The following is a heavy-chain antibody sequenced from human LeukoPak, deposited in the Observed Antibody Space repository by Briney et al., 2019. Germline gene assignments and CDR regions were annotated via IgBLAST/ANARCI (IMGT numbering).Heavy chain of an antibody. D-gene: IGHD1-26*01. CDR3: AREPTSGSYYGTFDP. CDR2: ILPNSGGT. J-gene: IGHJ5*02. CDR1: GYTFTGYY. Sequence: GASVKVSCKASGYTFTGYYMHWVRQAPGQGLEWMGWILPNSGGTKCAQKFQGRVTMTRDTSINTAYMELRRLRSDDTAVYYCAREPTSGSYYGTFDPWGQGTLVTVSS. V-gene: IGHV1-2*02.